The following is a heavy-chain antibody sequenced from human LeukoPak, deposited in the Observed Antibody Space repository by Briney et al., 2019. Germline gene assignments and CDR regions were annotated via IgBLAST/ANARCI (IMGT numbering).Heavy chain of an antibody. J-gene: IGHJ2*01. Sequence: SETLSLTCSVAAGSISSGYWNWIRQPHGKILEWIGYIYYSGSHKYHPSLRSRFTISVDTSKNQLSLRLTSVTATATPCYYGPRGSLLDWYFVLWGRGTLVSVCS. CDR2: IYYSGSH. CDR1: AGSISSGY. V-gene: IGHV4-59*01. CDR3: PRGSLLDWYFVL.